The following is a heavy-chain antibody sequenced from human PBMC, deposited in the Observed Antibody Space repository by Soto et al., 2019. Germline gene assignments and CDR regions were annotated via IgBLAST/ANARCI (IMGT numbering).Heavy chain of an antibody. D-gene: IGHD3-3*01. Sequence: QVQLVESGGGVVQPGRSLRLSCAASGFTFSSYAMHWVRQAPGKGLEWVAVISYDGSNKYYADSVKGRFTISRDNSKNTLYLQMNNLRAEDTAVYYCARDEIRFSWAYGMDVWGQGTTVTVSS. CDR3: ARDEIRFSWAYGMDV. CDR2: ISYDGSNK. CDR1: GFTFSSYA. J-gene: IGHJ6*02. V-gene: IGHV3-30-3*01.